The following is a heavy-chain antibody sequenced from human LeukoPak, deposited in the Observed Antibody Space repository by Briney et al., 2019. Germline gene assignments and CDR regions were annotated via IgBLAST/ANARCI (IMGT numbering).Heavy chain of an antibody. D-gene: IGHD6-19*01. V-gene: IGHV3-9*01. CDR1: GFIFSNYA. CDR2: ISWNSGTI. CDR3: AKDNRRHYTSGPNPDSLH. J-gene: IGHJ4*02. Sequence: GGSLRLSCAGSGFIFSNYAMHWVRQPPGKGLEWVSGISWNSGTIDYADSVRGRFTISRDNAKNSLYLQMDSLRVEDTAFYYCAKDNRRHYTSGPNPDSLHWGQGALVTVSS.